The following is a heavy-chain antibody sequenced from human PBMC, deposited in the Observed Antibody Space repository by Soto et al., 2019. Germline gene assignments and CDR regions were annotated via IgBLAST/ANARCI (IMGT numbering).Heavy chain of an antibody. CDR2: IKQDGSEK. D-gene: IGHD3-9*01. V-gene: IGHV3-7*04. CDR1: GFTFSSYW. J-gene: IGHJ6*03. Sequence: GSLRLSCAASGFTFSSYWMSWVRQAPGKGLEWVANIKQDGSEKYYVDSVKGRFTISRDNAKNSLYLQMNSLRAEDTAVYYCARGVLRYFDWLSDDYYYYYMDVWGKGTTVTVSS. CDR3: ARGVLRYFDWLSDDYYYYYMDV.